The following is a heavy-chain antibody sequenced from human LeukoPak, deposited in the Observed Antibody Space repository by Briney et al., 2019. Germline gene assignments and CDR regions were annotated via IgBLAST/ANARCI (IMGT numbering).Heavy chain of an antibody. CDR2: ISSSSSYI. CDR1: GFTFSSYS. D-gene: IGHD3-22*01. V-gene: IGHV3-21*01. Sequence: GGSLRLSCAASGFTFSSYSVNWVRQAPGKGLEWVSSISSSSSYIYYADSVKGRFTISRDNAKNSLYLQMNSLRAEDTAVYYCARDFSREPYYVSSGYPDYWGQGTLATVSS. CDR3: ARDFSREPYYVSSGYPDY. J-gene: IGHJ4*02.